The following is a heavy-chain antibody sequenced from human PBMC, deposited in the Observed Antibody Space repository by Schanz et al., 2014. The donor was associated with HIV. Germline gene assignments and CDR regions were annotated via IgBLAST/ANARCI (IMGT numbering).Heavy chain of an antibody. CDR3: ARGLGASIWDY. J-gene: IGHJ4*02. CDR2: IWYDGSNK. V-gene: IGHV3-33*08. Sequence: VQLVESGGGLVQPGGSLRLSCAASGLTLSDHYVDWVRQAPGKGLEWVAVIWYDGSNKYYADSVKGRFTISRDNSKNTLYLQMNSLRAEDTAVYYCARGLGASIWDYWGQGTLVTVSS. D-gene: IGHD1-26*01. CDR1: GLTLSDHY.